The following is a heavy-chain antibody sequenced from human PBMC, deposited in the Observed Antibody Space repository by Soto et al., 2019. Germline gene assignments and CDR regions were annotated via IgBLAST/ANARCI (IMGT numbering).Heavy chain of an antibody. V-gene: IGHV3-23*01. D-gene: IGHD2-15*01. J-gene: IGHJ3*02. CDR1: RVTFSSYA. CDR2: MCCIGGST. CDR3: AKDLGIVVFVACTDHPRDSFDI. Sequence: GGTLRLSCAASRVTFSSYAMSWDSPAPGNGIGRVSAMCCIGGSTDDADAVKCLFTISRDNSNNMLYLQMNCLTADVSAVYYCAKDLGIVVFVACTDHPRDSFDIRRRGTLDTGSS.